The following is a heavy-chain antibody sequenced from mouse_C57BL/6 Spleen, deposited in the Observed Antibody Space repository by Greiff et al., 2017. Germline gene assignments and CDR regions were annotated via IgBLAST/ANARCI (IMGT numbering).Heavy chain of an antibody. CDR2: IYPGGGYT. J-gene: IGHJ2*01. V-gene: IGHV1-63*01. CDR3: ARDSLNYGSSSFDY. CDR1: GYTFTNYW. Sequence: QVQLQQSGAELVRPGTSVKMSCKASGYTFTNYWIGWAKQRPGHGLEWIGDIYPGGGYTNYNEKFKGKATLTADKSSTTPYSQFNSQTSKASAMYYCARDSLNYGSSSFDYWGQGTTVTVSS. D-gene: IGHD1-1*01.